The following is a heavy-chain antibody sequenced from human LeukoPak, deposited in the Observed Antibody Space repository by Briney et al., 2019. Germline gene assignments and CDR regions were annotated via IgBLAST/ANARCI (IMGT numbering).Heavy chain of an antibody. CDR1: GYSFSNYW. V-gene: IGHV5-51*01. D-gene: IGHD6-6*01. CDR2: MNPGTSDT. CDR3: ARRSSSEF. J-gene: IGHJ4*02. Sequence: GESLKIPCKGSGYSFSNYWIGWVRQMPGKGLEWMAIMNPGTSDTKYNPAFQGQVTISADKSISTAYLQWSSLKASDSAMYYCARRSSSEFWGQGTLVTVSS.